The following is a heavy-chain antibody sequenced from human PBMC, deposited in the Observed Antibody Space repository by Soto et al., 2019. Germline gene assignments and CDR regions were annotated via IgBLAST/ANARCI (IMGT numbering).Heavy chain of an antibody. CDR3: AKDLYVQPPSGWFDP. CDR2: ITGRGDTT. V-gene: IGHV3-23*01. CDR1: VFPFGDHA. D-gene: IGHD1-26*01. J-gene: IGHJ5*02. Sequence: WGSLRLSCAASVFPFGDHAMHWFRQAPGKGLEWVSAITGRGDTTYYADSVKGWFTVSRDNSKNTLFLQMMSLRAEDTAVYYCAKDLYVQPPSGWFDPWGQGTVVTVSS.